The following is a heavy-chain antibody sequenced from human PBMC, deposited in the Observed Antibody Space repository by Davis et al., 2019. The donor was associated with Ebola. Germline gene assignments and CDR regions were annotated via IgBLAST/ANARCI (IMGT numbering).Heavy chain of an antibody. CDR2: ISSSGSTI. V-gene: IGHV3-48*03. J-gene: IGHJ3*02. Sequence: GESLKISCAASGFTFSSYEMNWVRQAPGKGLEWVSYISSSGSTIYYADSVKGRFTISRDNAKNSLYLQMNSLRAEDTAVYYCARALYGDYVEEDAFDIWGQGTMVTVSS. CDR1: GFTFSSYE. D-gene: IGHD4-17*01. CDR3: ARALYGDYVEEDAFDI.